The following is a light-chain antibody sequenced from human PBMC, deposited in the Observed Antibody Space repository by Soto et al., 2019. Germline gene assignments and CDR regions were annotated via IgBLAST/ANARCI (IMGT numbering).Light chain of an antibody. J-gene: IGKJ3*01. CDR2: DAS. V-gene: IGKV1-5*01. CDR3: QQYGFS. Sequence: DIHMTQSPSTLSASVGDRVTITCRASQSVSYWLAWYQQKPGKAPKLLIHDASSLESGVPSRFRGGGSGQEFTLNISGLQPDDFATYYCQQYGFSSGPGTKVEMK. CDR1: QSVSYW.